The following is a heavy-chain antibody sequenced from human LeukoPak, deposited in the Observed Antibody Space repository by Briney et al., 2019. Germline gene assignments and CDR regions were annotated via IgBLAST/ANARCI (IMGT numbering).Heavy chain of an antibody. CDR2: IRYDGNNK. V-gene: IGHV3-30*02. CDR1: GFTFSSYG. Sequence: GGSLRLSCAASGFTFSSYGMHWVRQAPGKGLEWMSFIRYDGNNKYYADSVKGRFTISRDNSKNTLYLQMSSLRAEDTAVYYCAKGRDYGDYVGYFDYWGQGALVTVSS. CDR3: AKGRDYGDYVGYFDY. J-gene: IGHJ4*02. D-gene: IGHD4-17*01.